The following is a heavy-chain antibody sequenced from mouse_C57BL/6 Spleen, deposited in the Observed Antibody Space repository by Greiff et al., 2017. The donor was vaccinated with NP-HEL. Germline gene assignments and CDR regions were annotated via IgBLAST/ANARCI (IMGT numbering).Heavy chain of an antibody. D-gene: IGHD4-1*01. V-gene: IGHV1-82*01. CDR3: ARGGWDGFDY. CDR2: IYPGDGDT. J-gene: IGHJ2*01. Sequence: VQLQESGPELVKPGASVKISCKASGYAFSSSWMNWVKQRPGKGLEWIGRIYPGDGDTNYNGKFKGKATLTADKSSSTAYLQLSSLTSEDSAVYFCARGGWDGFDYWGQGTTLTVSS. CDR1: GYAFSSSW.